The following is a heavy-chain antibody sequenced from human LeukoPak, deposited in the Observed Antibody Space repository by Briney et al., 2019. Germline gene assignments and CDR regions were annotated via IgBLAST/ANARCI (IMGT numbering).Heavy chain of an antibody. CDR3: ARIQLTTYYYYMDV. J-gene: IGHJ6*03. CDR2: IKQAGSEK. Sequence: GGSLRLSCAASGFTFSSYGMHWVRQAPGKGLEWVASIKQAGSEKYYVDSVKGRVTISRDNAKNSLYLQMNSLRAEDTAVYYCARIQLTTYYYYMDVWGKGTTVTVSS. V-gene: IGHV3-7*01. CDR1: GFTFSSYG. D-gene: IGHD4-11*01.